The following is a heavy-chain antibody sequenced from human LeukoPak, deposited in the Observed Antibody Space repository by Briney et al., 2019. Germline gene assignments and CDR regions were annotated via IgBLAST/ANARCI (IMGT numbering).Heavy chain of an antibody. J-gene: IGHJ4*02. V-gene: IGHV4-59*08. CDR1: GDSISNYY. CDR3: ARHSTFFGVVIIKGRVRGPFDY. CDR2: ISHSGST. Sequence: SETLSLTCTVSGDSISNYYWSWIRQPPGKGLEWIGYISHSGSTNYNPSLKSRVTISVDTSKNQFSLKLTSVTAADTAVYYCARHSTFFGVVIIKGRVRGPFDYWGQGTLVTVSS. D-gene: IGHD3-3*01.